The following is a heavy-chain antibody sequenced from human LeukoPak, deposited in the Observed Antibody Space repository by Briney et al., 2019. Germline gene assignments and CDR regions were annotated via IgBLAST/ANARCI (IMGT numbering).Heavy chain of an antibody. CDR3: AREERPYYYYYMDV. Sequence: GGSLRLSCAASGFTFSSYWMSWVGQAPGKGLEWVANIKQDGSEKYYVDSVKGRFTISRDNAKNSLYLQMNSLRAEDTAVYYCAREERPYYYYYMDVWGKGTTVTVS. CDR1: GFTFSSYW. J-gene: IGHJ6*03. CDR2: IKQDGSEK. V-gene: IGHV3-7*01.